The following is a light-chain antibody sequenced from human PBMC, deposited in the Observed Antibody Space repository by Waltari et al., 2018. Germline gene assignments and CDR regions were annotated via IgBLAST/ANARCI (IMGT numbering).Light chain of an antibody. CDR1: QSISNY. V-gene: IGKV1-39*01. J-gene: IGKJ1*01. CDR3: QQSHTTPWT. Sequence: QMTQSPSSLSASVGDRVTITCRASQSISNYLYWYQQKPGKAPNLLIYAASTLQSGVPSRFSGSGSGTDFTLTIGSLQPEDFATYYCQQSHTTPWTFGQGTKVEI. CDR2: AAS.